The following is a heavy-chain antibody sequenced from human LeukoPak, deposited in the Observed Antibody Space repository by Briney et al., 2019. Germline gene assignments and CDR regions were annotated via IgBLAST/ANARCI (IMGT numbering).Heavy chain of an antibody. D-gene: IGHD3-9*01. J-gene: IGHJ4*02. CDR3: AKDLNYGITYSFDY. V-gene: IGHV3-9*01. CDR1: GFTFDDYA. Sequence: GGSLRLSCAASGFTFDDYAMHWVRHAPGKGLEWVSGISWNSGSTVYADSVKGRFTISRDNAKNSLYLQMNSLRAEDTALYYCAKDLNYGITYSFDYWGQGTLVTVSS. CDR2: ISWNSGST.